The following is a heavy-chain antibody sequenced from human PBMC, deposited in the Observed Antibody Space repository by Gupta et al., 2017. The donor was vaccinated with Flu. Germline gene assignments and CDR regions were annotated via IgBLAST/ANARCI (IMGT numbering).Heavy chain of an antibody. J-gene: IGHJ4*02. Sequence: FVTYGITWVRQAPGQGLEWMGGVSTYTGDTMYAAKVQGRVTMTIDTPTRTVYMELRRLRHDDTAVYYCGREAIYGDHIEYWGQGTPVPVS. CDR3: GREAIYGDHIEY. V-gene: IGHV1-18*01. CDR1: FVTYG. D-gene: IGHD4-17*01. CDR2: VSTYTGDT.